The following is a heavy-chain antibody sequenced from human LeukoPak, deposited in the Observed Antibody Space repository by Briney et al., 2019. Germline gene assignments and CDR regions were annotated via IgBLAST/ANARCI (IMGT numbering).Heavy chain of an antibody. J-gene: IGHJ5*02. CDR1: GFTFSSYG. CDR3: AREAYSGSYLNWFDP. Sequence: LRLSCAASGFTFSSYGMHWVRQHPGKGLEWIGYIYYSGSTYYNPSLKSRVTISVDTSKNQFSLKLSSVTAADTAVYYCAREAYSGSYLNWFDPWGQGTLVTVSS. D-gene: IGHD1-26*01. CDR2: IYYSGST. V-gene: IGHV4-31*02.